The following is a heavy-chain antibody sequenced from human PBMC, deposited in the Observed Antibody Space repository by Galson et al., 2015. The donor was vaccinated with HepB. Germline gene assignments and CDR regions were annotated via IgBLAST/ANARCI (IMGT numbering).Heavy chain of an antibody. CDR2: INTNTGNP. CDR1: GYTFTSYN. D-gene: IGHD3-10*01. Sequence: SVKVSCKASGYTFTSYNLNWVRQAPGQGPEWMGWINTNTGNPTYAQGFTGRFVFSLDTSVSTAYLQISSLKAEDTAVYYCASVIRTNYFDYWGQGTLVTVSS. J-gene: IGHJ4*02. CDR3: ASVIRTNYFDY. V-gene: IGHV7-4-1*02.